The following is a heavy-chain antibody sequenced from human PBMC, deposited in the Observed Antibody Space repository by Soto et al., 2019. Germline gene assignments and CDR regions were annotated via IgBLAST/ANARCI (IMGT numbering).Heavy chain of an antibody. CDR2: IFQSGST. D-gene: IGHD6-19*01. V-gene: IGHV4-4*02. CDR1: GGTIRSPDW. Sequence: ASETLSLTCGVSGGTIRSPDWWTWVRQPPGKGLEWIGEIFQSGSTNYTPSLESRVTISEDKSKNQFSLTLTSVTAADTAVYFCARGRGRYSSGWSWFDPWGQGILVTVSS. J-gene: IGHJ5*02. CDR3: ARGRGRYSSGWSWFDP.